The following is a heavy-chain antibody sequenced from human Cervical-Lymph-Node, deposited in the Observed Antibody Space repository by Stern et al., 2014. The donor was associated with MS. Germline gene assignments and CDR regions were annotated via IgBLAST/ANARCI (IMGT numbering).Heavy chain of an antibody. J-gene: IGHJ4*02. CDR1: GFTFSTYW. D-gene: IGHD1-14*01. CDR3: ARVRGAGNIKTYFDY. CDR2: IKLDGSEE. V-gene: IGHV3-7*01. Sequence: EVQLVESGGGLVQPGGSLRLSCAASGFTFSTYWMSWVRQAPGKGLEWVANIKLDGSEEFYVDAVKGRFTISRDNAKNSLYLQMNSLRAEDTAVYYCARVRGAGNIKTYFDYWGQGTLVTVSS.